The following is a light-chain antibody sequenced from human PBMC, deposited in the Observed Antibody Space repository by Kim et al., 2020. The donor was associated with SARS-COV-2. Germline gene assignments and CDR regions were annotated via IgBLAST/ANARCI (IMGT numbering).Light chain of an antibody. Sequence: SSELTQDPAVSVAFGQTVRITCQGDSLRKYYASWYQQKPGQAPVLLISGKNNRPSGIPDRFSGSSSGNTASLTIAGAQAEDEADYYCNSRDTSNFVIFGGGTKLTVL. CDR2: GKN. J-gene: IGLJ2*01. CDR3: NSRDTSNFVI. V-gene: IGLV3-19*01. CDR1: SLRKYY.